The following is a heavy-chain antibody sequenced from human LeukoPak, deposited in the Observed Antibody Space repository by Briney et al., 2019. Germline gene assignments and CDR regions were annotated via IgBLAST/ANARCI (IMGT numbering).Heavy chain of an antibody. CDR3: AKDLQYSSSPIFDY. V-gene: IGHV3-23*01. CDR1: GFTFSSYA. CDR2: ISGSGGST. J-gene: IGHJ4*02. D-gene: IGHD6-6*01. Sequence: GGSLRLPCAASGFTFSSYAMHWVRQAPGKGLEWVSAISGSGGSTYYADSVKGRFTISRDNSKNTLYLQMNSLRAEDTAVYYCAKDLQYSSSPIFDYWGQGTLVTVSS.